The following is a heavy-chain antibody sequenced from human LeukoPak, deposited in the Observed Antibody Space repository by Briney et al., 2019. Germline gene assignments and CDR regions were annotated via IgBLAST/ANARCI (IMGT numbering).Heavy chain of an antibody. V-gene: IGHV4-39*01. Sequence: PSETLSLTSAVSXDSIRSSGYYWGRIRQPPGKGLEWIGSIYYSGSTYYNPSLKSRVTISIDTSKNQFSLKLSSVTAADTAVYYCASEPYGSGSFLGAFDIWGQGTMVTVSS. D-gene: IGHD3-10*01. CDR1: XDSIRSSGYY. CDR2: IYYSGST. CDR3: ASEPYGSGSFLGAFDI. J-gene: IGHJ3*02.